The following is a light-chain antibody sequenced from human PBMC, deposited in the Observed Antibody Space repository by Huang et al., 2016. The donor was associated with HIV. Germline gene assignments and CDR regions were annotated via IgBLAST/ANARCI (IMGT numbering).Light chain of an antibody. V-gene: IGKV3-15*01. Sequence: EIVMTQSPASLSVSPGETATLSCRASQIVRSILAWYQQKPGQAPRLLIYGASTRATGIPARFSGSGSGTEFNLTINSLKSEDFAVYYCQKYDDWPLTFGGGTKVEMK. CDR1: QIVRSI. CDR3: QKYDDWPLT. J-gene: IGKJ4*01. CDR2: GAS.